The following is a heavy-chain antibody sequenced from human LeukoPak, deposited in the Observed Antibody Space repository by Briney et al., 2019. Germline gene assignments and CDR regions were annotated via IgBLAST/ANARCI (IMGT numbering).Heavy chain of an antibody. Sequence: SETLSLTCTVSGGSISSGSYYWSWIRQPAGKGLEWIGRIYTSWSTNYNPSLKSRVTISVDTSKNQFSLKLSSVTAADTAVYYCARDIRYYDSSGAPCSNWFDPWGQGTLVTVSS. CDR2: IYTSWST. CDR3: ARDIRYYDSSGAPCSNWFDP. CDR1: GGSISSGSYY. V-gene: IGHV4-61*02. J-gene: IGHJ5*02. D-gene: IGHD3-22*01.